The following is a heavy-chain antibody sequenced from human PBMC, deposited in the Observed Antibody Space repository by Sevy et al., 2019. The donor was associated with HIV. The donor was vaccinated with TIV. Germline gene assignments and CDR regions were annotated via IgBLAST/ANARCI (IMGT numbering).Heavy chain of an antibody. Sequence: GGSLRLSCAASGFIFGSYAMNWVRQAPGKGLEWVAVISYDGSHKYYADSVKGRFTISRDSSKNTLYLQMHSLRTDDTAVYYCARERGSSWSSFDYWGQGTLVTVSS. CDR3: ARERGSSWSSFDY. CDR2: ISYDGSHK. CDR1: GFIFGSYA. V-gene: IGHV3-30-3*01. J-gene: IGHJ4*02. D-gene: IGHD6-13*01.